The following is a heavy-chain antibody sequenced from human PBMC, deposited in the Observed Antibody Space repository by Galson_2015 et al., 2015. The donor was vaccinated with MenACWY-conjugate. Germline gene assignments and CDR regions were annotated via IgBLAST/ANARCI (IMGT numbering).Heavy chain of an antibody. D-gene: IGHD3-3*01. CDR3: ARDRGAFSSAIPGNYFDP. CDR2: IDSEGTST. V-gene: IGHV3-74*01. J-gene: IGHJ5*02. CDR1: GFTFSRYW. Sequence: SLRLSCAASGFTFSRYWMHWVRQAPGKGLVWVSRIDSEGTSTTYAGSVKGRFTISRDNAKNTLYLQMNSLRAEDTAVYYCARDRGAFSSAIPGNYFDPWGQGTLVTVSS.